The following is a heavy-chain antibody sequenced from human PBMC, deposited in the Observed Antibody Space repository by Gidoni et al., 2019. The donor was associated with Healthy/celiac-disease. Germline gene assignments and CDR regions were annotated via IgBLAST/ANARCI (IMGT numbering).Heavy chain of an antibody. V-gene: IGHV3-23*04. D-gene: IGHD5-12*01. J-gene: IGHJ6*02. CDR3: AKDRYSGYDWTFYGMDV. CDR2: ISGSGGST. CDR1: GFTFSSSA. Sequence: EVQLVESGGGLVQPGGSLRLSCAASGFTFSSSAMSWVRQAPGKGLEWVSAISGSGGSTYYADSVKGRFTISRDNSKNTLYLQMNSLRAEDTAVYYCAKDRYSGYDWTFYGMDVWGQGTTVTVSS.